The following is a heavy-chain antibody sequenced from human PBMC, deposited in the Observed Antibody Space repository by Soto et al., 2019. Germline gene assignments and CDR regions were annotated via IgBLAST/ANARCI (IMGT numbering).Heavy chain of an antibody. CDR3: ARSYGSGYRAFDY. D-gene: IGHD3-10*01. J-gene: IGHJ4*02. V-gene: IGHV1-69*02. CDR1: GDTFSFYS. CDR2: INPILSMS. Sequence: QVQLVQSGAEVKKPGSSVRVSCKASGDTFSFYSINWVRQAPGLGLEWMGRINPILSMSNYARRFQGRVTATTDKSTSTAYMELSSLRSEDTAMYYWARSYGSGYRAFDYWGQGALVTVSS.